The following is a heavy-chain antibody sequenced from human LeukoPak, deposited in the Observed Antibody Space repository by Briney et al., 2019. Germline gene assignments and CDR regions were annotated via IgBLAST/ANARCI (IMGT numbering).Heavy chain of an antibody. Sequence: SETLSLTCTVSGGSISSYYWSWIRQPPGKGLEWIGYIYYSGSTNYNPSLKSRVTISVDTSKNQFSLKLSSVTAADTAVYYCARHGGAVAPYYYGMDVWGQGTTVTVSS. J-gene: IGHJ6*02. D-gene: IGHD6-19*01. CDR1: GGSISSYY. CDR3: ARHGGAVAPYYYGMDV. CDR2: IYYSGST. V-gene: IGHV4-59*08.